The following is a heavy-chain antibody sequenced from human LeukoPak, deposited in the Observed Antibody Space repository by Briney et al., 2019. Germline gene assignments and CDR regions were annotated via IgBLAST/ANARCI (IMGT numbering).Heavy chain of an antibody. J-gene: IGHJ1*01. V-gene: IGHV3-64*01. CDR2: ISSNGGRT. D-gene: IGHD3-22*01. Sequence: GGSLRLSCAASGFTFRSYGMHWVRQAPGKGLEYVSAISSNGGRTYYANSVKGRFTISRDNSRNTLYLQMGSLRAENMAVYYCATYYYDSGGFHFHHWGQGTLVTVSS. CDR1: GFTFRSYG. CDR3: ATYYYDSGGFHFHH.